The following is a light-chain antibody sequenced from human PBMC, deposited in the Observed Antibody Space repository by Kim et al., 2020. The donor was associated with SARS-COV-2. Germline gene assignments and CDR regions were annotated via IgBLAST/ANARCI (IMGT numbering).Light chain of an antibody. CDR2: ATS. V-gene: IGKV1-6*01. Sequence: AIQMTQSPSSLSASVGDRVTITCRASQGIRNDLGWYQQKPGRAPNLLIYATSTLQSGVPSRFSGSGSGTDFTLTISSLQPEDVATYYCLQDYDYPLTCGGGTKVE. J-gene: IGKJ4*01. CDR3: LQDYDYPLT. CDR1: QGIRND.